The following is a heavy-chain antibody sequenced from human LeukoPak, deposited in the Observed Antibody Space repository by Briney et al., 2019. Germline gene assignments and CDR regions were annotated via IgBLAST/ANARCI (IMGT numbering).Heavy chain of an antibody. D-gene: IGHD1-26*01. Sequence: SETLSLTCTVSGGSISSYYWSWIRQTPGKGLEWIGYIYYSGNTNYNPSLKSRVTISVDTSKTQFSLELNSVTGADTAVYYCARGFGGTYYTDGLDIWGQGTIVTVSS. CDR1: GGSISSYY. CDR2: IYYSGNT. CDR3: ARGFGGTYYTDGLDI. J-gene: IGHJ3*02. V-gene: IGHV4-59*01.